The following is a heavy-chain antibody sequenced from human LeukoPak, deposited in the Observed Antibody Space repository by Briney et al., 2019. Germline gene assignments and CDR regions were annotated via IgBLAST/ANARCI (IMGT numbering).Heavy chain of an antibody. D-gene: IGHD2-21*02. J-gene: IGHJ4*02. CDR3: ARGHPLLDY. CDR2: INHSGGA. V-gene: IGHV4-34*01. CDR1: GGSFSGYY. Sequence: PSETLSLTCAVYGGSFSGYYWTWIRQPPGKGLEWIGEINHSGGANYNPSLKIRVTISVDTSKNQFSLKLSSVTAADTAVYYCARGHPLLDYWGQGTLVAVSS.